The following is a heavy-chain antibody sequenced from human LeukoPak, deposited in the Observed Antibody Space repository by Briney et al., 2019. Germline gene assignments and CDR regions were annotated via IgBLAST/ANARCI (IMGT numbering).Heavy chain of an antibody. J-gene: IGHJ2*01. CDR1: VGSISTSNW. CDR2: IYHSGRT. CDR3: ARGPVPSSDIWNWYFDL. D-gene: IGHD1-1*01. Sequence: SETLSLTCAVSVGSISTSNWWNWVRQPPGKGLEWIGEIYHSGRTNYNPSLSSRVTISVDRSENQFSLKLTSVTAADTAVYYCARGPVPSSDIWNWYFDLWGSGTLVTVSS. V-gene: IGHV4-4*02.